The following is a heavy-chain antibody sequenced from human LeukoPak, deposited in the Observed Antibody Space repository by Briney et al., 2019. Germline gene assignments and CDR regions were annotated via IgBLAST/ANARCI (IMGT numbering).Heavy chain of an antibody. Sequence: GGSLRLSCAASGFTFSSYSMNWVRQAPGKGLEWVSYISSSSTNIYYADSVKGRSTISRDNAKNSLCLQMNSLRAEDTAVYYCASGSRRFDYWGQGTLVTVSS. D-gene: IGHD5-12*01. V-gene: IGHV3-48*01. CDR2: ISSSSTNI. J-gene: IGHJ4*02. CDR3: ASGSRRFDY. CDR1: GFTFSSYS.